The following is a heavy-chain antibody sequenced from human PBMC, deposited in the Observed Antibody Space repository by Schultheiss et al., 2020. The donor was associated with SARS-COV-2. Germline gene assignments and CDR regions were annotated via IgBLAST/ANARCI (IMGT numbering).Heavy chain of an antibody. J-gene: IGHJ3*02. CDR1: GFTFSSYA. D-gene: IGHD4-23*01. Sequence: GGSLRLSCAASGFTFSSYAMSWVRQAPGKGLEWVSGISGSGVSTYYADSVKGRFTISRDNAKNSLYLQMNSLRAEDTAVYYCARAYDYGGEGYAFDIWGQGTMVTVSS. CDR2: ISGSGVST. CDR3: ARAYDYGGEGYAFDI. V-gene: IGHV3-23*01.